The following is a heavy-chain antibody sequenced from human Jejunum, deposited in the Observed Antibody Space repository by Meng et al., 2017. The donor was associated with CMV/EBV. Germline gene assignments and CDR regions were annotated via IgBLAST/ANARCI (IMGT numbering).Heavy chain of an antibody. CDR1: RTSFSAYY. V-gene: IGHV4-34*01. J-gene: IGHJ1*01. CDR3: ARGIVGAV. Sequence: LTCGFSRTSFSAYYWSWIRQSPQKGLEWIGEIDHSGNTNYNPSLQNRVFISIDTSKKQISLNLTSVTAADTAVYFCARGIVGAVWSQGTQVTVSS. D-gene: IGHD2-15*01. CDR2: IDHSGNT.